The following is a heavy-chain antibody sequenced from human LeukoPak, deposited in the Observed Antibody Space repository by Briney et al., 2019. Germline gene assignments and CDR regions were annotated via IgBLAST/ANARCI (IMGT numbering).Heavy chain of an antibody. CDR1: GGSFSGHY. J-gene: IGHJ4*02. Sequence: KSSETLSLTCAVYGGSFSGHYWTWIRQPPGKGLEWIGEINHSGSTTYNPSLNSRVTISVDTSKNQFSLRLSSVTAADTAVYYCARTRYGSGSLDFWGQGTLVTVSS. CDR2: INHSGST. CDR3: ARTRYGSGSLDF. D-gene: IGHD3-10*01. V-gene: IGHV4-34*01.